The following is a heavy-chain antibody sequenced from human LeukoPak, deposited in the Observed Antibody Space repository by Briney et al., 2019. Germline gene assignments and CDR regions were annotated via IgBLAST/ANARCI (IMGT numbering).Heavy chain of an antibody. CDR2: ISGSGGST. Sequence: GGSLRLSCAASGFTFSSYAMSWVRQAPGKGLEWVSAISGSGGSTHYADSVKGRFTISRDNSKNTLYLQMNSLRAEDTAVYYCAKWWYYYDSSGYYPHAFDIWGQGTMVTVSS. D-gene: IGHD3-22*01. V-gene: IGHV3-23*01. CDR1: GFTFSSYA. CDR3: AKWWYYYDSSGYYPHAFDI. J-gene: IGHJ3*02.